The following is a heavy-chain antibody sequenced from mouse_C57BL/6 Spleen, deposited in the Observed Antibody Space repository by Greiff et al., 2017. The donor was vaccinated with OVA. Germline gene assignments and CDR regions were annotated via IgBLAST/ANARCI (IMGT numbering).Heavy chain of an antibody. Sequence: VQLQQSGAALARPGASVKLSCKASGYTFTSYGISWVKQRTGQGLEWIGEIYPRSGNTYYNEKFKGKATLTADKSSSTAYMELRSLTSEDSAVYFCAIWLRRGDYYAMDYWGQGTSVTVSS. J-gene: IGHJ4*01. V-gene: IGHV1-81*01. CDR3: AIWLRRGDYYAMDY. CDR2: IYPRSGNT. D-gene: IGHD2-2*01. CDR1: GYTFTSYG.